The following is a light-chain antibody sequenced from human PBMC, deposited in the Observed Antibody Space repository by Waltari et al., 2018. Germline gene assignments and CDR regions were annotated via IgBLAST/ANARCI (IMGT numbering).Light chain of an antibody. J-gene: IGKJ3*01. V-gene: IGKV1-5*03. CDR2: KAS. Sequence: DIQMTQSPSTLSASVGDRVTITCRARQNINSWLAWYQQKPGKAPKLLIYKASSLETGVPSRLSCMESGTGFTRTINSLQPDDFATYYCQQYNSYHIFTFGPGTKVEI. CDR1: QNINSW. CDR3: QQYNSYHIFT.